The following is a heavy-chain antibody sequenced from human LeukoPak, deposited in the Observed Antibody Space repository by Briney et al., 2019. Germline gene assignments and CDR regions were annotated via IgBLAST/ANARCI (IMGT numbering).Heavy chain of an antibody. V-gene: IGHV1-2*02. Sequence: ASVKVSCKASGYTFTSYGISWVRQAPGQGLEWMGWINSNSADTNYAQNFQGRVTMTRDTSISTAYMELSRLRSDDTALYYCARIGISARGTNFHHWGQGTLVTVSS. J-gene: IGHJ1*01. CDR2: INSNSADT. CDR3: ARIGISARGTNFHH. D-gene: IGHD6-13*01. CDR1: GYTFTSYG.